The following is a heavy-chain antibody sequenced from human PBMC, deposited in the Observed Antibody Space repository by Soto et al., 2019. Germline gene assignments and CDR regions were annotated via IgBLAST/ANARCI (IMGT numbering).Heavy chain of an antibody. CDR1: GGAISSYY. D-gene: IGHD1-26*01. J-gene: IGHJ6*02. CDR3: ARDHQRQSGTGGMGV. CDR2: IYYGGST. Sequence: SETLSLTCTVSGGAISSYYWSWIRQPPGKGLEWIGYIYYGGSTYYNPSLKSRVTISLDTSTNQVSLKLTSVTAADTAVYYCARDHQRQSGTGGMGVWGQGTTVTVSS. V-gene: IGHV4-59*01.